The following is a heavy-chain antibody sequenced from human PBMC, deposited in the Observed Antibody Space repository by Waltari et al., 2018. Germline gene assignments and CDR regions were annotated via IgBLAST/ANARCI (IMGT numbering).Heavy chain of an antibody. J-gene: IGHJ5*02. CDR3: ASDGGYCSGGSCHPPSS. D-gene: IGHD2-15*01. CDR2: ISGSGGST. CDR1: GFTFSSYA. Sequence: LRLSCAASGFTFSSYAMSWVRQAPGKGLEWVSAISGSGGSTYYADSVKGRFTISRDNSKNTLYLQMNSLRAEDTAVYYCASDGGYCSGGSCHPPSSWGQGTLVTVSS. V-gene: IGHV3-23*01.